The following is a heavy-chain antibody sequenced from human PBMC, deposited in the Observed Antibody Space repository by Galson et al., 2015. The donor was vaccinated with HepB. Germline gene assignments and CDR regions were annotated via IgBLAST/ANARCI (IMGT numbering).Heavy chain of an antibody. CDR1: GFTFTTNW. D-gene: IGHD3-10*01. CDR2: INSDGSIT. J-gene: IGHJ4*02. CDR3: ARDYGITMVRGVLMP. Sequence: SLRLSCAASGFTFTTNWMYWVRQAPGKGLVWVSRINSDGSITNYADSVKGRFTISRDNAKNTLYLQMTSLRAEDTAVYYCARDYGITMVRGVLMPWGQGTLVTVSS. V-gene: IGHV3-74*01.